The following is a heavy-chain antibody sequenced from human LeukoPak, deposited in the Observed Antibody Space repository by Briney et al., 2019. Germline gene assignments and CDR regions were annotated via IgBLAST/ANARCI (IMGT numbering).Heavy chain of an antibody. CDR2: ISSSSSYI. CDR3: ARSRSVSGSGSFDY. J-gene: IGHJ4*02. V-gene: IGHV3-21*01. Sequence: GGSLRLSCAASGFTFSSYSMTWVRQAPGKGLEWVSSISSSSSYIYYADSVKGRFTISRDNAKNSLYLQMNSLRAEDTAVYYCARSRSVSGSGSFDYWGQGTLVTVSS. D-gene: IGHD3-10*01. CDR1: GFTFSSYS.